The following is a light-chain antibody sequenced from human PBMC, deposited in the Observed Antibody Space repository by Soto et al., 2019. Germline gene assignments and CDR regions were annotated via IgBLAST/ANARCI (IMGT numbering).Light chain of an antibody. J-gene: IGKJ2*01. Sequence: EIVLTQSPGTLSLSPGERATLSCRASQTVTSDYLAWYQQKPGQAPRLLIYGASDRATGIPDRFSASGSGTDFTLTISRLEPQDFAMYYCLLYFSPDRYTFGPGTKVQIK. CDR2: GAS. CDR1: QTVTSDY. CDR3: LLYFSPDRYT. V-gene: IGKV3-20*01.